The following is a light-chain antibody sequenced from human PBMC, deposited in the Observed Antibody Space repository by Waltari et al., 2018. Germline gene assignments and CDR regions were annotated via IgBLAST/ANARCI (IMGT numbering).Light chain of an antibody. CDR3: QKYDVIPAT. J-gene: IGKJ1*01. Sequence: ENGLTESPGTLSLSPRERATLPCRAKQGDGKYLAWYQQRPGQAPSLLLYRASIRATGIPDRFSGSGFGTDFCLTISRLEPEDFAVYYCQKYDVIPATFGEGTKVEIK. V-gene: IGKV3-20*01. CDR2: RAS. CDR1: QGDGKY.